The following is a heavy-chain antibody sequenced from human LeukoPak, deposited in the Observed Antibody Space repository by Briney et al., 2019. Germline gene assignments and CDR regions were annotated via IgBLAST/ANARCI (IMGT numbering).Heavy chain of an antibody. Sequence: PSETLSLTCTVSGGSISSYYWSWVRQPPGKGLEWIGYIYYSGSTNYNPSLKSRVTISVDTSKNQFSLKLSSVTAADTAVYYCAKDSGSYSDDYWGQGTLVIVSS. CDR1: GGSISSYY. J-gene: IGHJ4*02. V-gene: IGHV4-59*01. D-gene: IGHD1-26*01. CDR2: IYYSGST. CDR3: AKDSGSYSDDY.